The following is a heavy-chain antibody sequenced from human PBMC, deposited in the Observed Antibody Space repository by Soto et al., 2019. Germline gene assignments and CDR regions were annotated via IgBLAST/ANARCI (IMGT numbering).Heavy chain of an antibody. Sequence: SVKVSCKASGGTFSSYAISWVRQAPGQGLEWMGGIIPIFGTANYAQKFQGRVTITADKSTSTSYMELSSLRSEDTAVYYCARGNYYGSGSGKGYYYYGLDVWGQGTTVTVSS. CDR1: GGTFSSYA. CDR3: ARGNYYGSGSGKGYYYYGLDV. V-gene: IGHV1-69*06. J-gene: IGHJ6*02. CDR2: IIPIFGTA. D-gene: IGHD3-10*01.